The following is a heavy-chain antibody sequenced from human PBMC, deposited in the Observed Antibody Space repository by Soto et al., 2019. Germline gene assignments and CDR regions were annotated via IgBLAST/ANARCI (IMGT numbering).Heavy chain of an antibody. CDR2: ISGSSDNT. J-gene: IGHJ6*02. V-gene: IGHV3-23*01. Sequence: GGSLRLSCAASGFTFSAYAMSWVRQAPGEGLDWVSVISGSSDNTYYADSVKGRFTISRDNSKNTLFLEMNSLRVEDTAVYFCAKDFKVSGSHYGTLNYYYGMDVWGQGTTVTVSS. D-gene: IGHD3-10*01. CDR3: AKDFKVSGSHYGTLNYYYGMDV. CDR1: GFTFSAYA.